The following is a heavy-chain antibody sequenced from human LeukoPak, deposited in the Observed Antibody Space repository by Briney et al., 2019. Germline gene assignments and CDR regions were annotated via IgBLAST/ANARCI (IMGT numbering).Heavy chain of an antibody. CDR3: ARGRALVSTDDWFDP. CDR2: INPNSGAT. Sequence: ASVKVSCKASGYTFSVYYIHWVRQAPGQGLQYMGWINPNSGATDLARKFQGRVTMTRDTSITTVYLELTRLTSDDTAVYYCARGRALVSTDDWFDPWGQGTLVTVSS. D-gene: IGHD5-18*01. J-gene: IGHJ5*02. V-gene: IGHV1-2*02. CDR1: GYTFSVYY.